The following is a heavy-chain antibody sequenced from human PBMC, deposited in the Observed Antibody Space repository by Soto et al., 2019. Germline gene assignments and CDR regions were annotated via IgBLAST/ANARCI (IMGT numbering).Heavy chain of an antibody. V-gene: IGHV4-31*03. CDR3: ARATHYGSVDY. Sequence: SETLSLTCTVSGGSISSGGYYWSWIRQHPGKGLEWIGYIYYSGSTYYNPSLKSRVTISVDTSKNQFSLKLSSVTAADTAVYYCARATHYGSVDYWGQGTLVTVSS. D-gene: IGHD3-10*01. J-gene: IGHJ4*02. CDR1: GGSISSGGYY. CDR2: IYYSGST.